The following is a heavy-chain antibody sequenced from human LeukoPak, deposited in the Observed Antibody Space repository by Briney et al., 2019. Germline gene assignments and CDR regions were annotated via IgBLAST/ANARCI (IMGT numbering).Heavy chain of an antibody. CDR3: TALTGAMDV. CDR2: IWYDGSNK. Sequence: TGGSLRLSCAASGFTFSSYGMHWVRQAPGKGLEWVAVIWYDGSNKYYADSVKGRFTISRDNSKNTLYLQMNSLRAEDTAVYYCTALTGAMDVWGKGTTVIVSS. J-gene: IGHJ6*04. CDR1: GFTFSSYG. V-gene: IGHV3-33*01.